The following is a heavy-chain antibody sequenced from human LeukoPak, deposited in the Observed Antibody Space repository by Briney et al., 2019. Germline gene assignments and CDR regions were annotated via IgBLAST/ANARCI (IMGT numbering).Heavy chain of an antibody. V-gene: IGHV1-69*04. D-gene: IGHD3-22*01. CDR1: GGTFSSYA. CDR2: IIPILGIA. CDR3: ARDPYYYDSSGYYYPSDY. J-gene: IGHJ4*02. Sequence: SVKVSCKASGGTFSSYAISWVRQAPGQGLEWMGRIIPILGIANYAQKFQGRVTITADKSTSTAYMELSSLRSEDTAVYYCARDPYYYDSSGYYYPSDYWGQGTLVTVSS.